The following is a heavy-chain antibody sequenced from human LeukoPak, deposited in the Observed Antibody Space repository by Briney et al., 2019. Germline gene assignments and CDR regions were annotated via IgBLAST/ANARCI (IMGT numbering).Heavy chain of an antibody. CDR1: GGSISSYY. Sequence: SETLSLTCTVSGGSISSYYWSRIRQPPGKGLEWIGYIYYSGSANYNPSLKSRVTISVDTSKNQFSLKLSSVTAADTAVYYCARDGRGYFDYWGQGTLVTVSS. J-gene: IGHJ4*02. CDR2: IYYSGSA. CDR3: ARDGRGYFDY. V-gene: IGHV4-59*01.